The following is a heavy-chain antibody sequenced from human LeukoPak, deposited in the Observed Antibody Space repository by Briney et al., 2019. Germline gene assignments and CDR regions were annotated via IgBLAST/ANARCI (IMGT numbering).Heavy chain of an antibody. J-gene: IGHJ2*01. V-gene: IGHV1-46*01. Sequence: ASVKVSCTASGYTFTSYYMHWVRQAPGQGLEWMGIINTSGGSTSYAQKFQGRVTMTRDMSTSTVYMELSSLRSEDTAVYYCARVGQLVHWYFDLWGRGTLVTVSS. CDR1: GYTFTSYY. CDR3: ARVGQLVHWYFDL. D-gene: IGHD6-6*01. CDR2: INTSGGST.